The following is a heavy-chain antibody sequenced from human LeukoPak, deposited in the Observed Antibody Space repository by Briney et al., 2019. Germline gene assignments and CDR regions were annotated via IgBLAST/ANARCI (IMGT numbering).Heavy chain of an antibody. CDR2: IYTSGST. V-gene: IGHV4-4*07. D-gene: IGHD3-16*02. CDR3: ARDTMITFGGVIVNLFDY. J-gene: IGHJ4*02. Sequence: PSETLSLTCSVSGGSISSYYWSWIRQPAGKGLEWIGRIYTSGSTNYNPSLKSRVTMSVDTSKNQFSLKLSSVTAADTAVYYCARDTMITFGGVIVNLFDYWGQGTLVTVSS. CDR1: GGSISSYY.